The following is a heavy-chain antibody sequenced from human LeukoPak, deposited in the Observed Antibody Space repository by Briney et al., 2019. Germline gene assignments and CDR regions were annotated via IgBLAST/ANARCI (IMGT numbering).Heavy chain of an antibody. CDR3: AKGRGAYCSSTSCYRPIDY. V-gene: IGHV3-23*01. CDR2: ISGSGGST. J-gene: IGHJ4*02. Sequence: GGSLRLSCAASGFTFSSYAVSWVRQAPGNGLEWVSAISGSGGSTYYADSVKGRFTISRDNSKNTLYLQMNSLRAEDTAVYYCAKGRGAYCSSTSCYRPIDYWGQGTLVTVSS. CDR1: GFTFSSYA. D-gene: IGHD2-2*02.